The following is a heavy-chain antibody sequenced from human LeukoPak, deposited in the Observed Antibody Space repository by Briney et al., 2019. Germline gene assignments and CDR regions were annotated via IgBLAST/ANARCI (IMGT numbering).Heavy chain of an antibody. CDR3: ARVPIGGNIVGAIYYYYYYYMDV. CDR2: IKQDGSEK. V-gene: IGHV3-7*01. D-gene: IGHD1-26*01. CDR1: GFTFSSYW. J-gene: IGHJ6*03. Sequence: GGSLRLSCAASGFTFSSYWMSWVRQAPGKGLEWVANIKQDGSEKYYVDSVKGRFTISRDNAKNSLYLQMNSLRAEDTAVYYCARVPIGGNIVGAIYYYYYYYMDVWGKGTTVTISS.